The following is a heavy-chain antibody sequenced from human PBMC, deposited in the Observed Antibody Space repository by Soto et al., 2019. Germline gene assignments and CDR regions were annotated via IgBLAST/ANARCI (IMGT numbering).Heavy chain of an antibody. CDR3: ASIAAPGTTHFDF. Sequence: SETLSLTCTVSGGSISSYYWSWIRQPPGKGLEWIGYIYYSGSTNYNPSLKSRVTISVDTSKNQFYLHLSSVTAADTAIFYCASIAAPGTTHFDFWGQGTLVTVSS. CDR2: IYYSGST. V-gene: IGHV4-59*08. D-gene: IGHD6-13*01. J-gene: IGHJ4*02. CDR1: GGSISSYY.